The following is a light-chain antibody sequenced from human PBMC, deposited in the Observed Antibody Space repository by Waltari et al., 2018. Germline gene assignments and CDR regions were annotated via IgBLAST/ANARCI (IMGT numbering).Light chain of an antibody. CDR3: QQYGSSPFT. Sequence: EIVFTQSPGTLSLSPGERATLSCSASQSVSSSYLAWYQQKPGQAPRLLIYGASSRATGIPDRFSGSGSGTDFTLTISRLEPEDFAVYYCQQYGSSPFTFGGGPKVEIK. J-gene: IGKJ4*01. CDR1: QSVSSSY. CDR2: GAS. V-gene: IGKV3-20*01.